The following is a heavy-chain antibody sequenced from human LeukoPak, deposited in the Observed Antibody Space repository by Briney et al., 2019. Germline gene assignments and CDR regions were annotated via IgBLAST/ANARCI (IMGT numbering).Heavy chain of an antibody. CDR1: GFTFSSYG. J-gene: IGHJ4*02. CDR2: IWYDGSTK. Sequence: GRSLRLSCAASGFTFSSYGMHWVRQAPGKGLVWVSVIWYDGSTKYYADSVKGRFTISRDNSKNTLFLQMNSLRAEDTAVYYCARDPDDYGDYSYFDYWGQGTLVTVSS. CDR3: ARDPDDYGDYSYFDY. V-gene: IGHV3-33*01. D-gene: IGHD4-17*01.